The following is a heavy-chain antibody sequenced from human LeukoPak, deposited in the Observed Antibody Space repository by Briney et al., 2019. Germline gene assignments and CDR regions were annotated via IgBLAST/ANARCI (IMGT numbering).Heavy chain of an antibody. CDR1: GGSISNYY. CDR3: ARVPWVTATNHYMDV. J-gene: IGHJ6*03. Sequence: SETLSVTCSVSGGSISNYYWTWIRQPPGKGLEWIGYTSYSGSTDSNPSLETRLTISLDTSKNQFSLRLRSVTAADTAVYYCARVPWVTATNHYMDVWGKGTTVTFSS. D-gene: IGHD2-15*01. CDR2: TSYSGST. V-gene: IGHV4-59*01.